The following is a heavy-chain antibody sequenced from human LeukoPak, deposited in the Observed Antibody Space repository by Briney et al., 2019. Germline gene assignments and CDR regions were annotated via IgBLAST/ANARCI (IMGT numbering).Heavy chain of an antibody. V-gene: IGHV4-59*12. D-gene: IGHD2-2*01. Sequence: SETLSLTCTVSGGSISSYYWSWIRQPPGKGLEWIGYIYYSGSTYYNPSLKSRVTISVDTSKNQFSLKLSSVTAADTAVYYCARDRIVVVPAATLDAFDIWGQGTMVTVSS. CDR3: ARDRIVVVPAATLDAFDI. CDR1: GGSISSYY. CDR2: IYYSGST. J-gene: IGHJ3*02.